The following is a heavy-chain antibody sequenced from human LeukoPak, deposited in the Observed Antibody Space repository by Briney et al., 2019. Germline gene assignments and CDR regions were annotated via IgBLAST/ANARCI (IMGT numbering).Heavy chain of an antibody. J-gene: IGHJ4*02. CDR3: AARKVRGVWFYLDY. D-gene: IGHD3-10*01. CDR1: GFTVSAYA. V-gene: IGHV3-23*01. Sequence: PGGPLRLSCAASGFTVSAYAMAWVRQAPGKGLEWVSTIYDDNTYYADSVKGRFAISTDNSKNTLYLQMNSLRVEDTAVYFCAARKVRGVWFYLDYWGQGTLVTVSS. CDR2: IYDDNT.